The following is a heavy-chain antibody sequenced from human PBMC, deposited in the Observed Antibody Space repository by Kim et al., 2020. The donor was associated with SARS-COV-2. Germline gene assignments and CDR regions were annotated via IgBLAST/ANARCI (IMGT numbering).Heavy chain of an antibody. D-gene: IGHD3-9*01. CDR3: VRESESPILTGYYIHFDY. Sequence: GGSLRLSCAASGFTFSSYGMHWVRQAPGKGLEWVAVIWYDGSNKYYADSVKGRFTISRDNSKNTLYLQMNSLRAEDTAVYYCVRESESPILTGYYIHFDYWGQGTLVTVSS. V-gene: IGHV3-33*01. J-gene: IGHJ4*02. CDR1: GFTFSSYG. CDR2: IWYDGSNK.